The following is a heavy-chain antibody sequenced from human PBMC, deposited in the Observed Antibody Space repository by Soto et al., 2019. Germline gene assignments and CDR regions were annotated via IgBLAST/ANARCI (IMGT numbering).Heavy chain of an antibody. CDR2: FDPEDGET. CDR1: GYTLTELS. V-gene: IGHV1-24*01. Sequence: ASVKVSCKVSGYTLTELSMHWVRQAPGKGLEWMGGFDPEDGETIYAQKFQGRVTMTEDTSTSTAYMELSRLRSEDTAVYYCARDKGYCSGGSCYPYYYYYYYMDVWGKGTTVTVS. J-gene: IGHJ6*03. CDR3: ARDKGYCSGGSCYPYYYYYYYMDV. D-gene: IGHD2-15*01.